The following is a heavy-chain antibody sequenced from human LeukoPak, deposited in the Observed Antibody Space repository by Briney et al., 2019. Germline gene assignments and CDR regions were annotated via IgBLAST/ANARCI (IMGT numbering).Heavy chain of an antibody. Sequence: ASVKVSCKASGYTFTSYDINWVRQAAGQGLEWMGWMNPNSGNTGYAQKFQGRVTMTRNTSISTAYMELSSLTSEDTAVYYCARGLGHARRYYFDYWGQGTLVTVSS. J-gene: IGHJ4*02. V-gene: IGHV1-8*01. D-gene: IGHD7-27*01. CDR3: ARGLGHARRYYFDY. CDR2: MNPNSGNT. CDR1: GYTFTSYD.